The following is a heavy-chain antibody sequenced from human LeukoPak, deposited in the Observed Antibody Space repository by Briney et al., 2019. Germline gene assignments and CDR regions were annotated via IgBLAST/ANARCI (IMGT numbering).Heavy chain of an antibody. Sequence: SETLSLTCTVSGGSISSSSYYWGWIRQPPGKGLEWIGGIYYSGSTYYNPSLKSRVTISVDTSKNQFSLKLSSVTAADTAVYYCARSPRWDYWGQGTLVTVSS. V-gene: IGHV4-39*01. CDR1: GGSISSSSYY. J-gene: IGHJ4*02. CDR2: IYYSGST. CDR3: ARSPRWDY. D-gene: IGHD4-23*01.